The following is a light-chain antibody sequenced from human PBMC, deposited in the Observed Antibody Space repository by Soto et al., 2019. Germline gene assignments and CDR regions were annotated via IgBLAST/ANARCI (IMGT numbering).Light chain of an antibody. Sequence: QSALTQPASVSGSPGQSITISCTGTSSDVGGYNYVSWYQQHPARAPKLMIYDVSDRLSGVSNRFSGSKSGNTASLTISGLQAEDEADYYCSSYTSSSTLMVFGGGTKLTVL. CDR2: DVS. CDR3: SSYTSSSTLMV. J-gene: IGLJ2*01. CDR1: SSDVGGYNY. V-gene: IGLV2-14*01.